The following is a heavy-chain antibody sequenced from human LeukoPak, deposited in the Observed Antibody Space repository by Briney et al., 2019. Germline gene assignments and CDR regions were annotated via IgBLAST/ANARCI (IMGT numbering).Heavy chain of an antibody. CDR3: ARGRQKYYFDY. CDR2: ISSSSSYI. V-gene: IGHV3-21*01. CDR1: GFTFSSYS. J-gene: IGHJ4*02. Sequence: GGSLRLSCAASGFTFSSYSMNWVRQAPGKGLEWVSSISSSSSYIYYADSVKGRFTISRDNAKNSLHLQMNSLRAEDTAVYYCARGRQKYYFDYWGQGTLVTVSS.